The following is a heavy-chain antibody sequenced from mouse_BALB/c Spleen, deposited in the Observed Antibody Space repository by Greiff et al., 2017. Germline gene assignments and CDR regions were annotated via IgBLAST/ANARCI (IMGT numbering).Heavy chain of an antibody. Sequence: VQLQESGPGLVAPSQSLSITCTVSGFSLTGYGVNWVRQPPGKGLEWLGMIWGDGSTDYNSALKSRLSISKDNSKSQVFLKMNSLQTDDTARYYCARDHDYGYDGRGMDYWGQGTSVTVSS. D-gene: IGHD2-2*01. CDR2: IWGDGST. CDR3: ARDHDYGYDGRGMDY. J-gene: IGHJ4*01. CDR1: GFSLTGYG. V-gene: IGHV2-6-7*01.